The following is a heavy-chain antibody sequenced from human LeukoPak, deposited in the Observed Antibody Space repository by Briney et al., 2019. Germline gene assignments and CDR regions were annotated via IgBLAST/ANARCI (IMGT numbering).Heavy chain of an antibody. CDR3: ARDLGYCSSTSCSTGWFDP. V-gene: IGHV4-59*01. CDR1: GGSISSYY. CDR2: IYYSGST. J-gene: IGHJ5*02. D-gene: IGHD2-2*01. Sequence: SETLSLTCTVSGGSISSYYWSWIRQPPGKGPEWIGYIYYSGSTNYNPSLKSRVTISVDTSKNQFSLKLSSVTAADTAVYYCARDLGYCSSTSCSTGWFDPWGQGTLVTVSS.